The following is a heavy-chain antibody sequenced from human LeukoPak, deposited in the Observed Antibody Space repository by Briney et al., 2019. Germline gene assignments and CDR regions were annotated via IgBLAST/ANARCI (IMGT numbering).Heavy chain of an antibody. CDR2: ISGSGSKT. J-gene: IGHJ6*03. CDR3: TRDQSPSRLYYYMDV. V-gene: IGHV3-23*01. D-gene: IGHD6-25*01. CDR1: GFSFRSYA. Sequence: GGSLRLSCEASGFSFRSYAMTWVRQAPGKGLEWVSAISGSGSKTYYADSVMGRFTISRDNSKNTLYLQMNSLRVEDTAVYYCTRDQSPSRLYYYMDVWGKGTTVTVS.